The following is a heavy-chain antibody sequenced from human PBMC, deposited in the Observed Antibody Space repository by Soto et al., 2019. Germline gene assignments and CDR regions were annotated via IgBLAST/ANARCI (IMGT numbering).Heavy chain of an antibody. CDR3: VHRLAGLYFQY. V-gene: IGHV2-5*02. J-gene: IGHJ1*01. CDR2: IYWDDDR. Sequence: QITLKESGPTLVKPTQTLTLTCTFSGFSLTTSGVGVGWIRQPPGKALEWLALIYWDDDRRFSPSLKSRLTITKATSKNQVVLTMTNMDPVDTATYYCVHRLAGLYFQYWGQGTLVTVSS. CDR1: GFSLTTSGVG.